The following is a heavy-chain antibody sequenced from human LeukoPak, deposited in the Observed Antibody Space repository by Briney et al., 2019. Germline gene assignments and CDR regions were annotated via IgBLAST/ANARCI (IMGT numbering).Heavy chain of an antibody. CDR2: IRYDGSNK. CDR3: AKDSGRYCSGGSCYGKSPLY. V-gene: IGHV3-30*02. CDR1: GFTLSRSA. J-gene: IGHJ4*02. D-gene: IGHD2-15*01. Sequence: GRSLRLSCAASGFTLSRSAMHWVRQAPGKGLEWVAFIRYDGSNKYYADSVKGRFTISRDNSKNTLYLQMNSLRAEDTAVYYCAKDSGRYCSGGSCYGKSPLYWGQGTLVTVSS.